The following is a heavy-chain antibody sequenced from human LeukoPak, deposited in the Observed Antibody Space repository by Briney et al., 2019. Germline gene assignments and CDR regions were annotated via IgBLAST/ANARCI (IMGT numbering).Heavy chain of an antibody. J-gene: IGHJ4*02. D-gene: IGHD1-1*01. CDR3: ARGDFATGFFTH. V-gene: IGHV4-61*02. CDR1: GGSLTNGPFY. CDR2: ISTSGNT. Sequence: SQTLSLTCTVSGGSLTNGPFYWSWIRQPAGKGLEWIGRISTSGNTNYRASLDSRVTISIDTSKKEFSLQLTSVAAADTAMYFCARGDFATGFFTHWGQGILVTVSS.